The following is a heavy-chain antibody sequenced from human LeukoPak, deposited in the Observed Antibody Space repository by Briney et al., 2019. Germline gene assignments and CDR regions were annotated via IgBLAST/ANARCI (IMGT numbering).Heavy chain of an antibody. D-gene: IGHD4-11*01. CDR1: GYTFTSYY. CDR2: INPSGGST. CDR3: ARWTTTYLDY. V-gene: IGHV1-46*01. Sequence: ASVNVSCTASGYTFTSYYIHWVRQAPGQGLEWMGIINPSGGSTNYAQKFQGRVTMTRDTSTSTVYMELSSLRSEDSAVYYCARWTTTYLDYWGQGTLVTVSS. J-gene: IGHJ4*02.